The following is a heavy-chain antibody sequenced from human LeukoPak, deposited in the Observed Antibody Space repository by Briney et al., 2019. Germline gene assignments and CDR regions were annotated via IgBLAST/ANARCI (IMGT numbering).Heavy chain of an antibody. J-gene: IGHJ4*02. CDR2: IYYSGTV. CDR1: GGSMSSGGYY. Sequence: SETLSLTCSVSGGSMSSGGYYWSWIRQHPGKGLEWMGHIYYSGTVYYNPSLRSRVSISVDTSKNQFSLRLSSVTVADTAVYYCASRGTYYYDSSGYYYGLWGQGTLVTVSS. D-gene: IGHD3-22*01. CDR3: ASRGTYYYDSSGYYYGL. V-gene: IGHV4-31*03.